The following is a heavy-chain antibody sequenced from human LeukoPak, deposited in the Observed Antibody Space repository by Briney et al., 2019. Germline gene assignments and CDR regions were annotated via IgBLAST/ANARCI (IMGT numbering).Heavy chain of an antibody. D-gene: IGHD1-1*01. J-gene: IGHJ4*02. CDR3: ARYNWNDDYFDY. V-gene: IGHV3-7*01. Sequence: GGSLRLSCAASGFTFSSYWMSWVSQAPGKGLEWVANIKQDGSEKYYVDSVKGRFTISRDNAKNSLYLQMNSLRAADTAVYYCARYNWNDDYFDYWGQGTLVTVSS. CDR2: IKQDGSEK. CDR1: GFTFSSYW.